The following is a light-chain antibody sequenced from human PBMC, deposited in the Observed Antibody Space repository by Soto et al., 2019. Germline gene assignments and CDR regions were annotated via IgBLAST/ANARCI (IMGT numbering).Light chain of an antibody. CDR3: CSYARGSRA. Sequence: QSALTQPASVSGSPGQSITISCTGTSSDVGAYNYVSWYQQHPGKAPKLIIYEVSDRPSGVSNRFSGSKSGNTASLTISGLQAEDEADYYCCSYARGSRAFGGGTKLTVL. J-gene: IGLJ3*02. V-gene: IGLV2-14*03. CDR1: SSDVGAYNY. CDR2: EVS.